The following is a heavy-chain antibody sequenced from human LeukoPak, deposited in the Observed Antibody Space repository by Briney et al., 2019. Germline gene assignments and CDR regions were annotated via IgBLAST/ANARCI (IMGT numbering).Heavy chain of an antibody. Sequence: PGGSLRLSCAASGFTFSSYSMNWVRQAPGKGLEWVSSISSSSDYIYYADSVKGRFTISRDNAKNSMYLQMNSLRAEDTAVYYCAGHYYDSSGYYYRYYFDYWGQGTLVTVSS. D-gene: IGHD3-22*01. CDR1: GFTFSSYS. CDR3: AGHYYDSSGYYYRYYFDY. V-gene: IGHV3-21*01. J-gene: IGHJ4*02. CDR2: ISSSSDYI.